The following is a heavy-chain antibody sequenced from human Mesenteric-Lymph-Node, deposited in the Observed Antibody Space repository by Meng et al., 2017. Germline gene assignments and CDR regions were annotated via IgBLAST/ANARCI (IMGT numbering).Heavy chain of an antibody. J-gene: IGHJ4*02. V-gene: IGHV4-59*08. CDR3: ARHQNGGTYPLDY. D-gene: IGHD3-16*02. CDR1: GGSNSTYY. CDR2: NYYSGST. Sequence: QVQVQESGPGPVKPSETLSLTCAVSGGSNSTYYWSWIRQPPGKGLEWIGNNYYSGSTNYNPSLASRVTISVDSSKNQFSLKLSSVTAADTAVYYCARHQNGGTYPLDYWGQGTLVSVSS.